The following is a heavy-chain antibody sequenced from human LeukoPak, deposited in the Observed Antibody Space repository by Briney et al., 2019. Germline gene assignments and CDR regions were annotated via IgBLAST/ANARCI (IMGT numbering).Heavy chain of an antibody. J-gene: IGHJ4*02. Sequence: PSETLSLTCAVYGGSVSGYYWSWIRQPPGKGLEWIGEINHSGSTNYNPSLKSRVTISVDTSKNQFSLKLSSVTAADTAVYYCAREGEQLVHYFDYWGQGTLVTVSS. CDR3: AREGEQLVHYFDY. CDR1: GGSVSGYY. V-gene: IGHV4-34*01. D-gene: IGHD6-6*01. CDR2: INHSGST.